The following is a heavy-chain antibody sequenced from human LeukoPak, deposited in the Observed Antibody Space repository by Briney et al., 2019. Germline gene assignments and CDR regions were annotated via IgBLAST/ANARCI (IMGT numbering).Heavy chain of an antibody. CDR1: GFSFSSNY. D-gene: IGHD2-21*02. V-gene: IGHV3-53*01. CDR3: ARTDETAPAEDFQH. Sequence: PGGSLRLSCAASGFSFSSNYMSWVRQAPGKGLEWVSVIYSGGSTYYADSVTGRFTISRDNSKTTLYLQMKSLRAEDTAVYYCARTDETAPAEDFQHWGQGTLVTVSS. J-gene: IGHJ1*01. CDR2: IYSGGST.